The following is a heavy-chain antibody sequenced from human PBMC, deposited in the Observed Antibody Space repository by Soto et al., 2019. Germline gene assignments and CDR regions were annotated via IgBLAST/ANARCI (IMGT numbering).Heavy chain of an antibody. CDR1: GGSISNYF. V-gene: IGHV4-4*07. Sequence: SETLSLTCTVSGGSISNYFCNWIRQPAGKGLEWIGRIDNSGSTNYNPSLKSRITISADTSRNQFSLKLNSVTAADTAVYYCARGGQDFWSGPFDYWGQGALVTVSS. J-gene: IGHJ4*02. CDR2: IDNSGST. D-gene: IGHD3-3*01. CDR3: ARGGQDFWSGPFDY.